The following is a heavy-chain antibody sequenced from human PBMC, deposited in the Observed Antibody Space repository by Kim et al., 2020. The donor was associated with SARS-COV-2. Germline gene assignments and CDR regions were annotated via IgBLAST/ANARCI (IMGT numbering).Heavy chain of an antibody. V-gene: IGHV4-59*13. J-gene: IGHJ4*02. Sequence: SETLSLTCTVSGGSISSYYWSWIRQPPGKGLEWIGYIYYSGSTNYNPSLKSRVTISVDTSKNQFSLKLSSVTAADTAVYYCARVATDTMVRGVMFDYWGQGTLVTVSS. CDR3: ARVATDTMVRGVMFDY. CDR2: IYYSGST. CDR1: GGSISSYY. D-gene: IGHD3-10*01.